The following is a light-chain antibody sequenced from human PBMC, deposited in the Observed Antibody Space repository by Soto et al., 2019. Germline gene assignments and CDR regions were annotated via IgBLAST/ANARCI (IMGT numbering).Light chain of an antibody. CDR1: QSVSSN. CDR2: GAS. Sequence: EIVMTQSPATLSVSPGERATLSCRASQSVSSNLAWYQQKPGQAPRLLIYGASTRATGIPARFSGRGSGTEFTLTISSLQSEVFAGYYCQQYNNWPTSGQGTRLEMK. J-gene: IGKJ5*01. V-gene: IGKV3D-15*01. CDR3: QQYNNWPT.